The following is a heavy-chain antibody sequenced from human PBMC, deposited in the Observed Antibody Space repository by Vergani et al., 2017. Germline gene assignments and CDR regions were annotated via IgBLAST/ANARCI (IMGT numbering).Heavy chain of an antibody. D-gene: IGHD1-7*01. V-gene: IGHV3-23*01. J-gene: IGHJ4*02. CDR2: ISGSGGST. CDR3: SGGRTGTTLDY. Sequence: EVQLLESGGGLVQPGGSLRLSCAASGFTFSSYAMSWVRQAPGKGLEWVSAISGSGGSTYYADSVKGRFTISRDNSKNTRYLQRDSLRAEDTAVYYCSGGRTGTTLDYWGQGTLVTVSS. CDR1: GFTFSSYA.